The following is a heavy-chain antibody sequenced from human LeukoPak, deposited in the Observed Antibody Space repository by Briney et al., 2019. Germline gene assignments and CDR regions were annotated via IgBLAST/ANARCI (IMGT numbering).Heavy chain of an antibody. V-gene: IGHV3-30-3*01. Sequence: GGSLRLSCAASGFTFSSYAMHWVRQAPGKGLEWVAVISYDGSNKYYADSVKGRFTISRDNSKNTLYLQMNSLRAEDTAVYYCARPARRGCSSTSCYPNYFDYWGQGTLVTVSS. CDR2: ISYDGSNK. CDR3: ARPARRGCSSTSCYPNYFDY. D-gene: IGHD2-2*01. CDR1: GFTFSSYA. J-gene: IGHJ4*02.